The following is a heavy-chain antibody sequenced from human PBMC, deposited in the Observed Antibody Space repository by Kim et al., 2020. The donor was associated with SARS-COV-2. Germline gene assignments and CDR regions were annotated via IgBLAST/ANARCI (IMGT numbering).Heavy chain of an antibody. J-gene: IGHJ4*02. CDR1: GFTFTSSA. V-gene: IGHV1-58*01. CDR3: AAAFQQWRNAPFDY. Sequence: SVKVSCKASGFTFTSSAVQWVRQARGQRLEWIGWIVVGSGNTNYAQKFQERVTITRDMSTSTAYMELSSLRSEDTAVYYCAAAFQQWRNAPFDYWGQGTLVTVSS. CDR2: IVVGSGNT. D-gene: IGHD6-19*01.